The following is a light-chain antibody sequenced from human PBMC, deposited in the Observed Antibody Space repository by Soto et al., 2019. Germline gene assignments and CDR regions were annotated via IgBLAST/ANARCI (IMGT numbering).Light chain of an antibody. CDR3: QQHNNWPLT. CDR1: QSVASN. V-gene: IGKV3-15*01. Sequence: EIVMTQSPASLSVSPGESVTLSCRASQSVASNLAWYQQKPGQAPRLLIYGTSTRATGVPARFSGSGSGTQFTLTISSLQSEDFAVYYCQQHNNWPLTFGGGTKVDIK. J-gene: IGKJ4*01. CDR2: GTS.